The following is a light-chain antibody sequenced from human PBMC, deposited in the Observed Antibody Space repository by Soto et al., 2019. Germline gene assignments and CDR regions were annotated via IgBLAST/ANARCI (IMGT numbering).Light chain of an antibody. Sequence: VLTQSPGTLSLSPGERATLSCRASQSVSSSYLSWYQQKPGQAPRLLIYGASSRATGIPDRFSGSGSGTDFTLTISRLEPEDFAVYYCQQYGSSPRTFGGGTKVEIK. V-gene: IGKV3-20*01. CDR3: QQYGSSPRT. CDR1: QSVSSSY. CDR2: GAS. J-gene: IGKJ4*01.